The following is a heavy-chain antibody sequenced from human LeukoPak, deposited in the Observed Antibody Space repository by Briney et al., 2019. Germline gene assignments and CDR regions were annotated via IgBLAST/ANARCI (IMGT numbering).Heavy chain of an antibody. CDR1: VVSFSTYA. Sequence: GRSLRLSCAASVVSFSTYAISGVRQAPGEGLEWVSAIRGSGDSTYYADSVKGRFTISRDSSKITLYMQMSSLRAEDGALYYCAEAGAAVAKEKYYFDDWGQGTLVSVSS. CDR2: IRGSGDST. V-gene: IGHV3-23*01. CDR3: AEAGAAVAKEKYYFDD. D-gene: IGHD6-13*01. J-gene: IGHJ4*02.